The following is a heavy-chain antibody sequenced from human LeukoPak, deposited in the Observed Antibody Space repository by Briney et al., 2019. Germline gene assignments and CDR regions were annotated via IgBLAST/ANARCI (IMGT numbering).Heavy chain of an antibody. CDR1: GYTFTSYD. V-gene: IGHV1-8*01. CDR2: MNPNSGNT. Sequence: PGASVKVSCKASGYTFTSYDINWVRQATGQGLEWMGWMNPNSGNTGYAQKFQGRVTMTRNTSISTAYMELSSLRSEDTAVHYCARERIAVAAPFGYWGQGTLVTVSS. D-gene: IGHD6-19*01. CDR3: ARERIAVAAPFGY. J-gene: IGHJ4*02.